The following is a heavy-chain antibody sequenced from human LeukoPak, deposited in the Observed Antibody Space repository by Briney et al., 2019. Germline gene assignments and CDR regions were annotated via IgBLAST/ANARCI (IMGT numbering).Heavy chain of an antibody. CDR1: GFTFSSCG. CDR2: ISGSSTYI. D-gene: IGHD1-26*01. Sequence: PGGSLRLSCAASGFTFSSCGMNWVRQAPGKGLEWVSSISGSSTYIYYADSVKGRFTISRDNAKNSLYLQMNSLRAEDTAVYYCARGWGDYWGQGTLVTVSS. CDR3: ARGWGDY. V-gene: IGHV3-21*01. J-gene: IGHJ4*02.